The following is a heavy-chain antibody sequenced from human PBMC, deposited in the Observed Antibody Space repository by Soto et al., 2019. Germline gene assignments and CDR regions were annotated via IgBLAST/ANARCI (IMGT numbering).Heavy chain of an antibody. CDR2: ISGSGGST. J-gene: IGHJ4*02. Sequence: PRGSLRLSCAASGFTFSSYAMSWVRQAPGKGLEWVSAISGSGGSTYYADSVKGRFTISRDNSKNTLYLQMNSLRAEDTAVYYCAPRWVVVAANRIFDYWGQGTLVTISS. D-gene: IGHD2-15*01. CDR3: APRWVVVAANRIFDY. V-gene: IGHV3-23*01. CDR1: GFTFSSYA.